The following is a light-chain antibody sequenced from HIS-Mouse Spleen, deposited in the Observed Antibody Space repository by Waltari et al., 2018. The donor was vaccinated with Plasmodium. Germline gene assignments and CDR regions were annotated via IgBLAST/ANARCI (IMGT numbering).Light chain of an antibody. CDR2: GAS. V-gene: IGKV3-15*01. J-gene: IGKJ3*01. Sequence: EIVMTRYLATLSGSQGERATLSCRASQSVSSNLAWYQQKPGQAPRLLIYGASTRATGIPARFSGSGSGTEFTLTISSLQSEDFAVYYCQQYNNWSFTFGPGTKVDIK. CDR1: QSVSSN. CDR3: QQYNNWSFT.